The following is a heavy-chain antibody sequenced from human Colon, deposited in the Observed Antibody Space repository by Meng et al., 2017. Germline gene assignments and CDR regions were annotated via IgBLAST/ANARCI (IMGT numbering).Heavy chain of an antibody. J-gene: IGHJ5*01. CDR3: AHGVVASATLGAWFDS. D-gene: IGHD2-15*01. CDR1: GFSLNTDGVA. Sequence: QITLKEFGPTLVKPTQTLTLTCSFSGFSLNTDGVAVDWIRQPPGKAPEWLALIYWDDDARYSPSLKNRLSITQDAAKNQVVLTMTNMESVDTATYFCAHGVVASATLGAWFDSWGQGTLVTVSS. V-gene: IGHV2-5*02. CDR2: IYWDDDA.